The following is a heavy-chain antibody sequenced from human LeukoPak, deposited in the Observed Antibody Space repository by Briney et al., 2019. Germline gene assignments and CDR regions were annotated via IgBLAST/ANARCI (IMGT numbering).Heavy chain of an antibody. CDR1: GFTFSNYD. CDR2: IGTAGDT. D-gene: IGHD5-24*01. CDR3: ARGYNYGTY. V-gene: IGHV3-13*01. J-gene: IGHJ4*02. Sequence: PGGSLRLSCAASGFTFSNYDMLWVRQATGKGLEWVSTIGTAGDTYYSGSVKGRFTISRENAKNSLYLQMNSLRAGDTAVYYCARGYNYGTYWGQGTLVTVSS.